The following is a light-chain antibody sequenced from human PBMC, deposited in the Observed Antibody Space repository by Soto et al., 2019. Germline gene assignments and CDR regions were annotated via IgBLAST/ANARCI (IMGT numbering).Light chain of an antibody. CDR3: SSYTTGSTLRV. J-gene: IGLJ3*02. CDR1: SSDIGASNY. CDR2: EVN. V-gene: IGLV2-14*01. Sequence: QSALTQPASVSGSPGQSSTISCTGTSSDIGASNYVSWYKQYPDKAPKLMIFEVNNRASGVSIRFSGSKSGNTASLTISGLQAEDEADYYCSSYTTGSTLRVFGGGTKLTVL.